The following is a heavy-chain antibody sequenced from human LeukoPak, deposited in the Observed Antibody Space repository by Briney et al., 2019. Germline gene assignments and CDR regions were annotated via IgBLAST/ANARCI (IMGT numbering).Heavy chain of an antibody. Sequence: SETLSLTCTVSGVYITNGLYFWNWIRQPAGKGLEWIGRIYTSGSTNYNPSLKSRVTISVDTSKNQFSLKLSSVTAADTAVYYCARIPDSSGYFTFIYWGQGTLVTVSS. V-gene: IGHV4-61*02. CDR1: GVYITNGLYF. CDR2: IYTSGST. CDR3: ARIPDSSGYFTFIY. J-gene: IGHJ4*02. D-gene: IGHD3-22*01.